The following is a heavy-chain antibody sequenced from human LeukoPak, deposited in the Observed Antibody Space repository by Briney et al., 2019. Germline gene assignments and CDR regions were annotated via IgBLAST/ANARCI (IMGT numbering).Heavy chain of an antibody. Sequence: GRSLRLSCAASGFTFSSYGMHWVRQAPGKGLEWVAFIRYDGSNKYYADSVKGRFTISRDNSKNTLYLQMNSLRAEDTAVYYCAKDGDIVVVPAAIPGKYFDYWGQGTLVTVSS. CDR1: GFTFSSYG. J-gene: IGHJ4*02. D-gene: IGHD2-2*02. CDR2: IRYDGSNK. CDR3: AKDGDIVVVPAAIPGKYFDY. V-gene: IGHV3-30*02.